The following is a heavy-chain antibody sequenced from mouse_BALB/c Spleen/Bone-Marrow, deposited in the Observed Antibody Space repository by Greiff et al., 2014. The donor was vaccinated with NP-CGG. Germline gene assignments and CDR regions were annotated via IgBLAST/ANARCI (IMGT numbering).Heavy chain of an antibody. CDR1: GFTFSNYG. Sequence: EVKLMESGGGLVKSGGSLKLSCAASGFTFSNYGMSWVRQTPEKRPEWVATISGGGSYTFYSDSVKGRFTISRDNAKNNLYLQLSSLRSEDTALYYCARHAYYDQTEVSFVYWGQGTLVTVSA. CDR2: ISGGGSYT. D-gene: IGHD2-4*01. CDR3: ARHAYYDQTEVSFVY. J-gene: IGHJ3*01. V-gene: IGHV5-9-2*01.